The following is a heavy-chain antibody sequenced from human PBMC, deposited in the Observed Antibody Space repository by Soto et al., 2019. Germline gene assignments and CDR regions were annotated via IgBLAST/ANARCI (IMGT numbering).Heavy chain of an antibody. CDR2: ISWDGGTT. Sequence: GGSLRLSCAASGFTFDDYPMHWVRQAPGKGLEWVSLISWDGGTTYYADSVKGRFTISRDNNKNSLYLQMNSLRTEDTALYYCVREFDPWGQGTLVTVSS. CDR3: VREFDP. CDR1: GFTFDDYP. V-gene: IGHV3-43*01. J-gene: IGHJ5*02.